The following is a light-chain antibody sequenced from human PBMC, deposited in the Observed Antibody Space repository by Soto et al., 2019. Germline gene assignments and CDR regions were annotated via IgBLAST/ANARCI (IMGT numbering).Light chain of an antibody. CDR3: QQSYSTPPIT. Sequence: DIQMTQSPSSLSASEGDRVTITCRASQSISKYLNWYQQKPGKAPKLLIYTSSTLQSGVPSRFSGSGSGTDFTLTITSLQPEDFATYYCQQSYSTPPITFGQGTRLEI. V-gene: IGKV1-39*01. CDR2: TSS. J-gene: IGKJ5*01. CDR1: QSISKY.